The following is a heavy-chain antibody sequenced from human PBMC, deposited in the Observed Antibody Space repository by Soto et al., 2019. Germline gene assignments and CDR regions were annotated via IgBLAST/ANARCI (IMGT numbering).Heavy chain of an antibody. CDR2: ISSSGGST. CDR1: GFTFSSYA. J-gene: IGHJ4*02. CDR3: ALLGYCTSTSCPFDY. V-gene: IGHV3-23*01. Sequence: EVHLLESGGGLVQPGGSLRLSCAASGFTFSSYAMSWVRQAPGKGLEWVSAISSSGGSTYYADSVKGRFTISRDNSKNTLYLQMNSLRAEDTAVDYCALLGYCTSTSCPFDYWGQGTLVTVSS. D-gene: IGHD2-2*01.